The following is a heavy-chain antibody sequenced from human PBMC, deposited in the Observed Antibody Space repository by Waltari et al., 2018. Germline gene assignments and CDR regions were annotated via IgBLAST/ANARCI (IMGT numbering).Heavy chain of an antibody. CDR1: GFTFSSYE. J-gene: IGHJ4*02. V-gene: IGHV3-48*03. CDR3: ARDACGGDCYLTTDYFDY. Sequence: EVQLVESGGGLVQPGGSLRLSCAASGFTFSSYEMNWVRQAPGKGLEWVSYISSSGSTIDYADSVKGRFTISRDNAKNSLYLQMNSLRAEDTAVYYCARDACGGDCYLTTDYFDYWGQGTLVTVSS. CDR2: ISSSGSTI. D-gene: IGHD2-21*01.